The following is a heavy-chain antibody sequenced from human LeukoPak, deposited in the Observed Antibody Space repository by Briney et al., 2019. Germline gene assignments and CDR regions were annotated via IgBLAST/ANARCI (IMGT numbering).Heavy chain of an antibody. CDR2: IYYSGST. J-gene: IGHJ6*02. CDR1: GGSISSFSSYY. D-gene: IGHD3-16*01. Sequence: SETLSLTCTVSGGSISSFSSYYWTWIRQPPGKGLEWIGYIYYSGSTNYNPSLKRRVTISVDTSKNQFSLKLSSVTAADTAVYYCARALGDPAGYYYYGMDVWGQGTTVIVAS. CDR3: ARALGDPAGYYYYGMDV. V-gene: IGHV4-61*05.